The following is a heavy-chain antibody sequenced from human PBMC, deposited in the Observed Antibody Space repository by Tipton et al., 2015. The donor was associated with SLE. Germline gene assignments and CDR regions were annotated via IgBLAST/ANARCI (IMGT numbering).Heavy chain of an antibody. CDR1: GYTFTSYD. V-gene: IGHV1-69*05. CDR3: ARGEELSNYYYYYMDV. Sequence: QSGAEVKKPGASVKASCKASGYTFTSYDINWVRQAPGQGLEWMGGIIPIFGTASYAQKFQGRVTITTDESTSTAYMELSSLRSEDTAVYYCARGEELSNYYYYYMDVWGKGTTVTVSS. D-gene: IGHD3-16*02. CDR2: IIPIFGTA. J-gene: IGHJ6*03.